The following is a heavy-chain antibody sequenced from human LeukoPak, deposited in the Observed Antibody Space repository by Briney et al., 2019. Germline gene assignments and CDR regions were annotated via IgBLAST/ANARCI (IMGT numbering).Heavy chain of an antibody. Sequence: SETLSLTCTVSGGSISSYYWSWVRQPAGKGLEWIGRIYTSGSTNYNPSLKSRVTMSVDTSKNRFSLKLSSVTAADTAVYYCARDLVVVRGVIIDYCFDYWGQGTLVTVSS. CDR1: GGSISSYY. D-gene: IGHD3-10*01. CDR3: ARDLVVVRGVIIDYCFDY. V-gene: IGHV4-4*07. J-gene: IGHJ4*02. CDR2: IYTSGST.